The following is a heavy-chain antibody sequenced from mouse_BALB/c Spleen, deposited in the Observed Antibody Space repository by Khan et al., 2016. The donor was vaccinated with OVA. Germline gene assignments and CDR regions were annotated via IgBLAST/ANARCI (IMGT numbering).Heavy chain of an antibody. CDR2: ISSGGSYP. J-gene: IGHJ2*01. D-gene: IGHD2-1*01. V-gene: IGHV5-9-3*01. CDR1: GFTFSSYA. CDR3: ARIYFGYFDY. Sequence: EVELVESGGGLVKPGGSLKLSCAASGFTFSSYAMSWVRQTPEKRLEWVATISSGGSYPYYPDSVKGRFTIYRDKAKQTLYLQTSSLRSEDTAIFYCARIYFGYFDYWGQGTTLTVSS.